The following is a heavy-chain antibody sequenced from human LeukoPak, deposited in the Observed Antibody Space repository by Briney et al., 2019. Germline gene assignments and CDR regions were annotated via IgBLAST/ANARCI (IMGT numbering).Heavy chain of an antibody. J-gene: IGHJ4*02. CDR1: GFTFSSYG. CDR2: IWYDGSNK. D-gene: IGHD3-22*01. CDR3: ARAQSDSSGYYYVGDY. Sequence: GGSLRLSCAASGFTFSSYGMHWVRQAPGKGLEWVAVIWYDGSNKYYADSVKGRFTISRDNSKNTLYLQMNSLRAEDTAVYYCARAQSDSSGYYYVGDYWGQGTLVTVSS. V-gene: IGHV3-33*01.